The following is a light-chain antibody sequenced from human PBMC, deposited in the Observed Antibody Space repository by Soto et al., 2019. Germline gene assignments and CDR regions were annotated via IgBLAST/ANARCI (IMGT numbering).Light chain of an antibody. CDR3: QPYGNSPWT. Sequence: DIRMTQSPATLSVSLGDRVTITCRASQTISSWLAWYQQKPGKAPKLLIYKASTLKSGVPSRFSGSGYGTDFNLTISRLETEDFAVYHCQPYGNSPWTFGQGTKVDIK. CDR2: KAS. CDR1: QTISSW. J-gene: IGKJ1*01. V-gene: IGKV1-5*03.